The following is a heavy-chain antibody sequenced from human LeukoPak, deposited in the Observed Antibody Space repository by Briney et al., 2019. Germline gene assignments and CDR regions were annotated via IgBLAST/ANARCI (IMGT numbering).Heavy chain of an antibody. Sequence: ASVTVSFTVSGYTLTELSMHWVRQAPGKGLEWMGGFDPEDGETIYAQKFQGRVTMTEDTSTDTAYMELSSLRSEDTAVYYCATDLWFGELIDDYWGQGTLVTVSS. V-gene: IGHV1-24*01. CDR2: FDPEDGET. CDR3: ATDLWFGELIDDY. D-gene: IGHD3-10*01. CDR1: GYTLTELS. J-gene: IGHJ4*02.